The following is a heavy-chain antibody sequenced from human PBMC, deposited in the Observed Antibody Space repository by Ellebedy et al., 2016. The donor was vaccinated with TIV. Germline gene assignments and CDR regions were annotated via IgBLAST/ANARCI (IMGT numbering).Heavy chain of an antibody. J-gene: IGHJ5*02. CDR3: AAGIRTCGNDCYRPNWFDP. CDR2: IVVGSGNT. V-gene: IGHV1-58*01. Sequence: SVKVSXXASGFTFTSSPVQWVRQARGQRLEWIGWIVVGSGNTNYAQKFQERVTITRDMSTSTAYMELSSLRSEDTAVYYCAAGIRTCGNDCYRPNWFDPWGQGTLVTVSS. D-gene: IGHD2-21*02. CDR1: GFTFTSSP.